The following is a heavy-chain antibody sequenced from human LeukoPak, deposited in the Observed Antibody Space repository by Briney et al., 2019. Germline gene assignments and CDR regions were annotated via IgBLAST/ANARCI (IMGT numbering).Heavy chain of an antibody. CDR3: AKTLTGWYYDSSGSLIQH. V-gene: IGHV3-11*01. Sequence: GGSLRLSCAASGFTFSDYYMSWIRQAPGKGLEWVSYISSSGSTIYYADSVKGRFTISRDNAKNSLYLQMNSLRAEDTAVYYCAKTLTGWYYDSSGSLIQHWGQGTLVTVSS. CDR1: GFTFSDYY. D-gene: IGHD3-22*01. CDR2: ISSSGSTI. J-gene: IGHJ1*01.